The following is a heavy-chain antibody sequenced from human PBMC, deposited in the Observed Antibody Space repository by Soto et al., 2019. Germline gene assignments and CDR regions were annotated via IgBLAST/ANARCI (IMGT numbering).Heavy chain of an antibody. J-gene: IGHJ6*02. Sequence: ASVKVSCKVSGHTLSELSIHWVRQAPGKGLEWMGGFDSENEKTVYAQKFQGRVTMTEDTSTATAYMELSSLRSDDTAVYYCTTPSTYGDSYYYYYYGLDVWGQGTTVTVSS. CDR2: FDSENEKT. D-gene: IGHD4-17*01. V-gene: IGHV1-24*01. CDR3: TTPSTYGDSYYYYYYGLDV. CDR1: GHTLSELS.